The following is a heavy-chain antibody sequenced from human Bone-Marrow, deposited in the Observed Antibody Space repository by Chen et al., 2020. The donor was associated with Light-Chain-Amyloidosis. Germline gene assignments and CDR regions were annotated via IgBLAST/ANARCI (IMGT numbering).Heavy chain of an antibody. CDR2: IYTSGSS. CDR3: ARAVPLGGSGFRRVGYFDY. CDR1: GGPISSYY. V-gene: IGHV4-4*07. Sequence: QLQLQESGPGLVKPSETLSLTCTVPGGPISSYYWSWIRQPAGKGLEWIGRIYTSGSSNYNPSRKSRVTMSVDTSTNQFSLKLSSVTAADTAVYYCARAVPLGGSGFRRVGYFDYWGQGTLVTVSS. J-gene: IGHJ4*02. D-gene: IGHD6-25*01.